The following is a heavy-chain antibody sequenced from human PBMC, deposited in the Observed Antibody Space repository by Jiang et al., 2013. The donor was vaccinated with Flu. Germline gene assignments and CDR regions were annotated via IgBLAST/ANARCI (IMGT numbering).Heavy chain of an antibody. D-gene: IGHD2-15*01. CDR2: ISYDGSNK. V-gene: IGHV3-30*18. CDR3: AKDPRGCSDGSCYHNFDL. CDR1: GFTFSSYG. Sequence: VQLLESGGGVVQPGRSLRLSCAASGFTFSSYGMHWVRQAPGKGLEWVAVISYDGSNKYYGDSVKGRFTVSRDNSKNTLYLEMNSLRAEDTAVYYCAKDPRGCSDGSCYHNFDLWGRGTWSLSPQ. J-gene: IGHJ2*01.